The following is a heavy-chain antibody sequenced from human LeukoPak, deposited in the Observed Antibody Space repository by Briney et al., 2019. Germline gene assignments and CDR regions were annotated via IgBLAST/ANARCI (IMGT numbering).Heavy chain of an antibody. CDR1: GFTFEDNG. CDR2: LNWNGGST. D-gene: IGHD3-10*01. Sequence: GGSLRLSCAASGFTFEDNGMSWFRQAPVKGLEWVSGLNWNGGSTGYADSVKGRFTISRDNARNSLYLQMNSLRTEDTALYYCATHSYYYGSGSYPHYLDYWGQGTLVTVSA. CDR3: ATHSYYYGSGSYPHYLDY. V-gene: IGHV3-20*04. J-gene: IGHJ4*02.